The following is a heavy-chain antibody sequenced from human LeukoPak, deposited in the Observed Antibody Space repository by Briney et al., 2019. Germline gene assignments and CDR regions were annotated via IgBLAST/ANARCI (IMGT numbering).Heavy chain of an antibody. D-gene: IGHD3-10*01. Sequence: SETLSLTCAVYGESFSGYYWSWIRQPPGKGLEWIGEINHSGSTNYNPSLKSRVTISVDTSKNQFSLKLSSVTAADTAVYYRARDAYYYGSGSYSWGQGTLVTVSS. CDR1: GESFSGYY. CDR3: ARDAYYYGSGSYS. V-gene: IGHV4-34*01. CDR2: INHSGST. J-gene: IGHJ4*02.